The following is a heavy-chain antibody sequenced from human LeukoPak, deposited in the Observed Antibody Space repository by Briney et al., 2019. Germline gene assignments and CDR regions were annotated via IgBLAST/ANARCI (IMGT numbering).Heavy chain of an antibody. CDR1: GFTFTSSA. CDR2: IVVGSGDT. CDR3: GADSMPRGVFSYAF. D-gene: IGHD3-10*01. J-gene: IGHJ3*01. Sequence: SVKVSCKASGFTFTSSAVQWGRQARGQRLEWRGWIVVGSGDTNSAQKFQERVTITRDMFTRTAYMELSSLRSEDTAVYYCGADSMPRGVFSYAFWGQGTMVTVSS. V-gene: IGHV1-58*01.